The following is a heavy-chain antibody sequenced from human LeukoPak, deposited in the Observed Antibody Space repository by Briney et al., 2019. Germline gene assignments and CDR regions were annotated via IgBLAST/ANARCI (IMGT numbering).Heavy chain of an antibody. CDR2: IYYSGST. CDR3: ARQHSPGYFDY. CDR1: GGSIRSNNYY. Sequence: SSETLSLTCTVSGGSIRSNNYYWGWIRQPPGKGLEWIGSIYYSGSTYYNPSLKSRVTISVDTSKNQFSLKLSSVTAADTAVFYCARQHSPGYFDYWGQGTLVTVSS. D-gene: IGHD1-14*01. V-gene: IGHV4-39*01. J-gene: IGHJ4*02.